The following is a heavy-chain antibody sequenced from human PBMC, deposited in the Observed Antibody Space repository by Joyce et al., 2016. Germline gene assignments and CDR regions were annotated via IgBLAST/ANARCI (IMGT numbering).Heavy chain of an antibody. CDR2: MNGHNGNT. V-gene: IGHV1-3*01. CDR3: AKGRVTRGWFINS. D-gene: IGHD6-19*01. J-gene: IGHJ5*02. CDR1: GFSLTT. Sequence: QVHLVQSGAEVKKPGASLKISCKASGFSLTTFHWVRQAPGQSLEWMGSMNGHNGNTHVSQKFQGRLTIARDTSANPVYMEVTGLRSEDTATYYCAKGRVTRGWFINSWGQGTPVIVSS.